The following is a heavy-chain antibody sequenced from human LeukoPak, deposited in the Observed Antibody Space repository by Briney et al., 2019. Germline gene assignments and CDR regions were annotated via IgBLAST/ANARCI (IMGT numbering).Heavy chain of an antibody. Sequence: PSETLSLTCTVSGGSISSHYWSWIRQPPGKGLEWIGYIYYSGSTNYNPSLKSRVTISADTSKNQFSLKLSSVTAADTAVYYCARDRDGRGYYFDYWGQGTLVTVSS. CDR1: GGSISSHY. CDR2: IYYSGST. CDR3: ARDRDGRGYYFDY. V-gene: IGHV4-59*11. D-gene: IGHD2-21*02. J-gene: IGHJ4*02.